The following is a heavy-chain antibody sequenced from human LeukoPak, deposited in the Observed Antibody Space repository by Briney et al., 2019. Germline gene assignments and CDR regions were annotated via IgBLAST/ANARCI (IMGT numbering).Heavy chain of an antibody. J-gene: IGHJ3*02. CDR2: INHSGST. CDR1: GGSFSGYY. CDR3: ARDRIVGATGVGAFDI. D-gene: IGHD1-26*01. V-gene: IGHV4-34*01. Sequence: PSETLSLTCAVYGGSFSGYYWSWIRQPPGKGLEWIGEINHSGSTYYNPSLKSRVTISVDTSKNQFSLKLSSVTAADTAVYYCARDRIVGATGVGAFDIWGQGTMVTVSS.